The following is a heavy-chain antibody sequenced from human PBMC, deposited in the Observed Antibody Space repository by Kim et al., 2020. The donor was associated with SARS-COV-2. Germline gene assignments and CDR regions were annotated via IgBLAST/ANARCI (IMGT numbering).Heavy chain of an antibody. CDR3: ARAYKALAGY. V-gene: IGHV3-21*01. Sequence: CIYYANSVKGRFTNSRDNAKNSLYLQMKSLRAEDTAVYYCARAYKALAGYWGQGTLVTVSS. J-gene: IGHJ4*02. D-gene: IGHD3-22*01. CDR2: CI.